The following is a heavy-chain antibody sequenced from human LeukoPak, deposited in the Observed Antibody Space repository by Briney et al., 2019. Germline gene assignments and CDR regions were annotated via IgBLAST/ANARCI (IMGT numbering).Heavy chain of an antibody. CDR3: ARFSPGVYSGYDYSSTSDAFDI. CDR1: GGSISSYY. J-gene: IGHJ3*02. D-gene: IGHD5-12*01. Sequence: PETLSLTCTVSGGSISSYYWSWIRQPPAKGLEWIGYIYYSRTTNYNPSLKGRVTISLDTSKNQLSLRLSAVNAADTAVYYCARFSPGVYSGYDYSSTSDAFDIWGQGTMVTVSS. V-gene: IGHV4-59*01. CDR2: IYYSRTT.